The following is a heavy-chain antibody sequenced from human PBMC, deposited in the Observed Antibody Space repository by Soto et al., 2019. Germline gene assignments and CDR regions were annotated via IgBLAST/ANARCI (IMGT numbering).Heavy chain of an antibody. J-gene: IGHJ4*02. CDR2: ISGSGGST. CDR3: AKDGPAHRTTVNTVGLVFDY. CDR1: GFTFSSYA. V-gene: IGHV3-23*01. D-gene: IGHD4-17*01. Sequence: EVQLLESVGGLVQPGGSLRLSCAASGFTFSSYAMSWLRQAPGKGLEWVSAISGSGGSTYYADSVKGRFTISSDNSKNTRYLQITSLRADDTAVYYCAKDGPAHRTTVNTVGLVFDYWGKGSLVTVSS.